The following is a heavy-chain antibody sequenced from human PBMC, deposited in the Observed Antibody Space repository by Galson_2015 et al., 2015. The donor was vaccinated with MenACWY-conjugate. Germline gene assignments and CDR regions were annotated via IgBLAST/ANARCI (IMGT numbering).Heavy chain of an antibody. D-gene: IGHD5-12*01. J-gene: IGHJ3*02. CDR2: INPRSGNT. V-gene: IGHV1-46*01. CDR3: ARWLPGTFDAFDM. Sequence: VKVSCKASGDTFTKYHITWVRPAPGQGLEWMGIINPRSGNTNYAQRFQGRVAMTRDKSTSTVYMELSSLRSEDTAVYYCARWLPGTFDAFDMWGQGTMVTVSS. CDR1: GDTFTKYH.